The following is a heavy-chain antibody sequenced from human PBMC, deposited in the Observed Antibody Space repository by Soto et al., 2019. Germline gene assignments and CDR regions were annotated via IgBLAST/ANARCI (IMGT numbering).Heavy chain of an antibody. J-gene: IGHJ4*02. V-gene: IGHV4-4*07. D-gene: IGHD3-3*02. CDR3: AREGDDRHFFFDS. Sequence: PSETLSLTCNVSGRSMISYYWSWIRQPAGKGLEWIGRIYTGGNTNYNPSLTSRVTMSVDTSKSQFSLSLTSVTAADTAVYYCAREGDDRHFFFDSWGQGTLVTVSS. CDR1: GRSMISYY. CDR2: IYTGGNT.